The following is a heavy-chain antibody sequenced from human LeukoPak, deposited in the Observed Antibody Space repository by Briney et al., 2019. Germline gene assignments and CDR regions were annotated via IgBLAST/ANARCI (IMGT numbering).Heavy chain of an antibody. D-gene: IGHD3-16*02. V-gene: IGHV3-66*01. Sequence: GGSLRLSCAASGFSVTNNYMSWVRQAPGKGLEWVSTILGSGDTWSADSVKGRFTVSRDHLKNTVYLQMNSLRAEDTAVYYCARTKARVIAPDYWGQGTLVTVSS. CDR1: GFSVTNNY. CDR3: ARTKARVIAPDY. CDR2: ILGSGDT. J-gene: IGHJ4*02.